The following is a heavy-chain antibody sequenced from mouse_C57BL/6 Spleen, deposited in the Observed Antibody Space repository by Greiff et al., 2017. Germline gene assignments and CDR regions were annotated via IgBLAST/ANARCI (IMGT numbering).Heavy chain of an antibody. CDR2: IYPGSGST. J-gene: IGHJ2*01. CDR3: AREGTRHDDYDQGYYFDY. CDR1: GYTFTSYW. V-gene: IGHV1-55*01. Sequence: QVQLKQPGAELVKPGASVKMSCKASGYTFTSYWITWVKQRPGQGLEWIGDIYPGSGSTNYNEKFKSKATLTVDTSSSTAYMQLISLTSEDSAVYYCAREGTRHDDYDQGYYFDYWGQGTTLTVSS. D-gene: IGHD2-4*01.